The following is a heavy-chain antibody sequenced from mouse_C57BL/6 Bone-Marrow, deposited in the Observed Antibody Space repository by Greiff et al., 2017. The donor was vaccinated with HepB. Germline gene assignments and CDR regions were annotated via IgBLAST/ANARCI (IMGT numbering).Heavy chain of an antibody. V-gene: IGHV1-80*01. J-gene: IGHJ2*01. D-gene: IGHD1-1*01. CDR2: IYPGDGDT. Sequence: VQLQESGAELVKPGASVKISCKASGYAFSSYWMNWVKQRPGKGLEWIGQIYPGDGDTNYNGKFKGKATLTADKSSSTAYMQLSSLTSEDSAVYICARELYYYGSSLDYWGQGTTLTVSS. CDR3: ARELYYYGSSLDY. CDR1: GYAFSSYW.